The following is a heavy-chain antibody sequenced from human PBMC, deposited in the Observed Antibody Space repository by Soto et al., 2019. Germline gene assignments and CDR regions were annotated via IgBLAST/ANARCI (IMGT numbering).Heavy chain of an antibody. Sequence: PGGSLRLSCVASGFTLSSYDMHRVRQATGKGLEWVSGIGPVGAPYYPGSVKGRFTISRENAKNSLYLQMNSLRAGYTAVYYCARGGGYCTSTSCYYYGMDVWGHGTTITGSS. CDR3: ARGGGYCTSTSCYYYGMDV. D-gene: IGHD2-2*01. CDR1: GFTLSSYD. J-gene: IGHJ6*02. CDR2: IGPVGAP. V-gene: IGHV3-13*05.